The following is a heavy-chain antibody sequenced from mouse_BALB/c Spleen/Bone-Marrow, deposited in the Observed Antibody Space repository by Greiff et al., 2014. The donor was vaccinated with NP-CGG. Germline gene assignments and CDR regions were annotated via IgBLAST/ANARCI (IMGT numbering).Heavy chain of an antibody. Sequence: QVLLQQSGPGLVQPSQSLSVTCTVSGFSLTSYGVHWVRQSPGKGLEWLGVIWSGGSTDYNAAFISRLSISKDNSKSQVFFKMNSLQADDTAIYYCARNKNDYDGTLAYWGQGTLVTVSA. CDR3: ARNKNDYDGTLAY. D-gene: IGHD2-4*01. CDR2: IWSGGST. CDR1: GFSLTSYG. J-gene: IGHJ3*01. V-gene: IGHV2-4-1*01.